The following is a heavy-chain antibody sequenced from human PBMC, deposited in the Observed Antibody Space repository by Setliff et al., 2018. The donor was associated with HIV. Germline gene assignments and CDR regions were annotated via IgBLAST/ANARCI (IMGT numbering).Heavy chain of an antibody. J-gene: IGHJ5*02. Sequence: SSETLSLTCSVSGASISGINYYWTWIRQPAGKGLEWLGHIYTNGYTNYNPSLKSRVTISVDTSKNQFSLKLTSVTAADTAMYYCASRIYYYDESRVLREEGFVPWGQGTLVTVSS. D-gene: IGHD3-22*01. CDR2: IYTNGYT. CDR3: ASRIYYYDESRVLREEGFVP. CDR1: GASISGINYY. V-gene: IGHV4-61*09.